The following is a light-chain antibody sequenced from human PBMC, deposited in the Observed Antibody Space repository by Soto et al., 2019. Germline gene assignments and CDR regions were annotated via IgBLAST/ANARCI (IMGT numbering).Light chain of an antibody. J-gene: IGLJ2*01. V-gene: IGLV2-8*01. CDR3: SSFGASKV. Sequence: QSALTQPPSASGSLGQSVTVSCTGSSSDVGAYNYVSWYQQHPGKAPKLIIYEVNTRPSGVSDRFAGSKSGNTASLTVSGLQAEDEADYYCSSFGASKVFGGGTKLTVL. CDR1: SSDVGAYNY. CDR2: EVN.